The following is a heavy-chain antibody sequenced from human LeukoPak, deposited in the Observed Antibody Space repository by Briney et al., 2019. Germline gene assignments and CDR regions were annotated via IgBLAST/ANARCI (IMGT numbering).Heavy chain of an antibody. Sequence: GGSLRLSCAGSGFNFNTYTMNWVRQAPGKGLEWVSSISSDSSYIYYADAVHGRFTVSRDNAKYSLYLQMNSLRAEDTAVYYCVRGSYGAYDYWGQGSLVTVSS. CDR2: ISSDSSYI. CDR1: GFNFNTYT. V-gene: IGHV3-21*01. D-gene: IGHD4-17*01. J-gene: IGHJ4*02. CDR3: VRGSYGAYDY.